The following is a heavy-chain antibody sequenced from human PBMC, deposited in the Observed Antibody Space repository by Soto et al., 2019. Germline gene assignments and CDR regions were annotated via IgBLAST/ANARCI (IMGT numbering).Heavy chain of an antibody. CDR3: ATSVVVTARFDF. CDR2: ISSTGSTV. J-gene: IGHJ4*02. D-gene: IGHD2-21*02. Sequence: QVQLVESGGGLVKPGGSLRLSCAASGFTFSDYFMNWIRQAPGKGLEWVSYISSTGSTVYYADSVKGRFTISRDNAKNSLFLQMNSLRAEDTAVYYCATSVVVTARFDFWGQGTLVTVSS. CDR1: GFTFSDYF. V-gene: IGHV3-11*01.